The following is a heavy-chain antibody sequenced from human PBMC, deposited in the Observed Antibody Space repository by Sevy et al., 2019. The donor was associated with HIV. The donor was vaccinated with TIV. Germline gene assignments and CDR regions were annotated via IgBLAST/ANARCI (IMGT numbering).Heavy chain of an antibody. D-gene: IGHD4-17*01. CDR3: ARAPTTVTTGDY. V-gene: IGHV3-48*03. CDR1: GFTFSSYE. Sequence: GGSLRLSCAASGFTFSSYEMNWVRQAPGKGLEWVSYISSSGSTIYYADSVKGRFTISRDNAKNSLYLQMNSLRAEDTAVYYCARAPTTVTTGDYWGRGTLVTVSS. CDR2: ISSSGSTI. J-gene: IGHJ4*02.